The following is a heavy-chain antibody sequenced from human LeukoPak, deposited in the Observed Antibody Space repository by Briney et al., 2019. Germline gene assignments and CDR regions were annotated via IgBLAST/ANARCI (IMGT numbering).Heavy chain of an antibody. Sequence: SETLSLTCTVSGGSISSYYWSWIRQPPGKGLEWIGYIYYSGSTNYNPSLKSRVTISVDTSKNQFSLKLSSVTAADTALYYCASLYDQGAFDIWGQGTMVTVSS. CDR1: GGSISSYY. D-gene: IGHD2/OR15-2a*01. CDR3: ASLYDQGAFDI. J-gene: IGHJ3*02. V-gene: IGHV4-59*08. CDR2: IYYSGST.